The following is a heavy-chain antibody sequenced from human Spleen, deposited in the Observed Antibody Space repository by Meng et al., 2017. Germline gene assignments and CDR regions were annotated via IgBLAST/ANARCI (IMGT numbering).Heavy chain of an antibody. CDR1: GGSFSYVH. CDR2: INHSGST. CDR3: ARGPTTMAHDFDY. J-gene: IGHJ4*02. V-gene: IGHV4-34*01. D-gene: IGHD4-11*01. Sequence: QAQLQPWAPGLLEPSSSLSPTCIVSGGSFSYVHWSWVRQPPGKGLEWSGEINHSGSTNYHPSLESRATISVDTSQNNLSLKLSSVTAADSAVYYCARGPTTMAHDFDYWGQGTLVTVSS.